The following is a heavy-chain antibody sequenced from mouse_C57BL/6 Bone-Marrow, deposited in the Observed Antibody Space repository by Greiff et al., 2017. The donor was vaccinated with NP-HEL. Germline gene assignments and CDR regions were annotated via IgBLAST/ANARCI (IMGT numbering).Heavy chain of an antibody. CDR1: GYTFTSYW. D-gene: IGHD3-2*02. CDR2: NYPGSGST. Sequence: QVQLKQPGAELVKPGASVKMSCKASGYTFTSYWITWVKQRPGQGLEWIGDNYPGSGSTNYNEKFKSKATLTVDTSSSTAYMQLSSLTSEDSAVYYCAREDSSGSYYFDYWGQGTTLTVSS. J-gene: IGHJ2*01. V-gene: IGHV1-55*01. CDR3: AREDSSGSYYFDY.